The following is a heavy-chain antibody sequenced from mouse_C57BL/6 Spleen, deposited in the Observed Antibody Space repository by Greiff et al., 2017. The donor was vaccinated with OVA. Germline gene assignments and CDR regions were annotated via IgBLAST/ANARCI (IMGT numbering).Heavy chain of an antibody. CDR3: AREGYYGSSEEFAY. CDR1: GYAFSSSW. Sequence: QVQLKESGPELVKPGASVKISCKASGYAFSSSWMNWVKQRPGKGLEWIGRIYPGDGDTNYNGKFKGKATLTADKSSSTAYMQLSSLTSEDSAVYFCAREGYYGSSEEFAYWGQGTLVTVSA. CDR2: IYPGDGDT. D-gene: IGHD1-1*01. J-gene: IGHJ3*01. V-gene: IGHV1-82*01.